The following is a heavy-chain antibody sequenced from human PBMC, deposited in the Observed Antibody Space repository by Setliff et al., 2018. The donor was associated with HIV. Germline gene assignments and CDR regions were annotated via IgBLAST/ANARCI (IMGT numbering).Heavy chain of an antibody. CDR2: MNPNSGNT. D-gene: IGHD6-19*01. Sequence: ASVKVSCKASGYTFTSYDINWVRQATGQGLEWMGWMNPNSGNTGYAQKFQGRVTMTRNTSISTAYMELSSLRSEDTAVYYCARDLAVAGKSYYSYYYMDVWGKGTTVTVSS. CDR3: ARDLAVAGKSYYSYYYMDV. CDR1: GYTFTSYD. J-gene: IGHJ6*03. V-gene: IGHV1-8*01.